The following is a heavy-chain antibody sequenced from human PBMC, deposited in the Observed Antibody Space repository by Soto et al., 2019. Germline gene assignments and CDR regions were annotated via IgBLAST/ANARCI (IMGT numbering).Heavy chain of an antibody. CDR2: IWYDGSNK. D-gene: IGHD6-19*01. CDR3: ARGGSSGWSRHNWFDP. J-gene: IGHJ5*02. CDR1: GFTFSSYG. V-gene: IGHV3-33*01. Sequence: GGSPRLSCAASGFTFSSYGMHWVRQAPGKGLEWVAVIWYDGSNKYYADSVKGRFTISRDNSKNTLYLQMNSLRAEDTAVYYCARGGSSGWSRHNWFDPWGQGTLVTVSS.